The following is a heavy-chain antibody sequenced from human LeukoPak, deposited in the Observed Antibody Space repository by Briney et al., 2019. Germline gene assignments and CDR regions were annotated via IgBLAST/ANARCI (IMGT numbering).Heavy chain of an antibody. CDR1: GGSISDYY. D-gene: IGHD6-19*01. CDR2: IYTSGST. V-gene: IGHV4-4*07. Sequence: PSETLSLTCTVSGGSISDYYWSWIRQPAGKGLEWIGRIYTSGSTNYNPSLKSRVTMSVDTSKNQFSLKPSSVTAADTAVYYCARDRHGMSVSDYFDYWGQGTLVTVSS. J-gene: IGHJ4*02. CDR3: ARDRHGMSVSDYFDY.